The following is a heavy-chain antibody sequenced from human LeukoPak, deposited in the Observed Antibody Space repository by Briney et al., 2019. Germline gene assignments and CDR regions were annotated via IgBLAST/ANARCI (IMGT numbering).Heavy chain of an antibody. CDR1: GGSISNYY. CDR3: ARHKGYDLLTGFYLFDF. CDR2: IYSSGSS. J-gene: IGHJ4*02. Sequence: PSETLSLTCTGSGGSISNYYWSWIRQPPGKGLEWIAYIYSSGSSHYNPSLQSRVTISVDTSNSLFSLKLSSVTAADTAVYYCARHKGYDLLTGFYLFDFWGQGFLVTVSS. D-gene: IGHD3-9*01. V-gene: IGHV4-59*08.